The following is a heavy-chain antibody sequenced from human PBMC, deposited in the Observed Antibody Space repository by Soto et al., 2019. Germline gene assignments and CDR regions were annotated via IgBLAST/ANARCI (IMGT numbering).Heavy chain of an antibody. J-gene: IGHJ6*02. V-gene: IGHV5-10-1*01. CDR2: IDPSDSYT. CDR1: GYSFTSYW. CDR3: ATRYCSSTSCYSYYYGMDV. D-gene: IGHD2-2*01. Sequence: GESLKISCKGSGYSFTSYWISWVRQMPGKGLKWMGRIDPSDSYTNYSPSFQGHVTISADKSISTAYLQWSSLKASDTAMYYCATRYCSSTSCYSYYYGMDVWGQGTTVTVSS.